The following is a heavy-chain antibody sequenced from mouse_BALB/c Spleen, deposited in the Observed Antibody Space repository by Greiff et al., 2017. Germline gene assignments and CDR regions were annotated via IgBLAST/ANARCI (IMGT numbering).Heavy chain of an antibody. CDR1: GFTFSSYA. CDR3: ARPYCYYTGLDY. CDR2: ISSGGSYT. V-gene: IGHV5-9-3*01. D-gene: IGHD2-12*01. J-gene: IGHJ2*01. Sequence: EVKVVESGGGLVKPGGSLKLSCAASGFTFSSYAMSWVRQTPEKRLEWVATISSGGSYTYYPDSVKGRFTISRDNSKNTLYLQMSSLRSEDTAMYYCARPYCYYTGLDYWGQGTTLTVSS.